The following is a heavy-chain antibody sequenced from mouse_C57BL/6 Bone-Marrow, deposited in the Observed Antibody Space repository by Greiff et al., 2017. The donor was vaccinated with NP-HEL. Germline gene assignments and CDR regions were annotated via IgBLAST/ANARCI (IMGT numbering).Heavy chain of an antibody. V-gene: IGHV1-19*01. D-gene: IGHD4-1*01. CDR1: GYTFTDYY. J-gene: IGHJ3*01. CDR2: INPYNGGT. CDR3: ARASAGTGAWFAY. Sequence: VQLQQSGPVLVKPGASVKMSCKASGYTFTDYYVNWVKQSHGKSLEWIGVINPYNGGTSYNQKFKGKATLTVDKSSSTAYMELNSLTSEDSAVYYCARASAGTGAWFAYWGQGTLVTVSA.